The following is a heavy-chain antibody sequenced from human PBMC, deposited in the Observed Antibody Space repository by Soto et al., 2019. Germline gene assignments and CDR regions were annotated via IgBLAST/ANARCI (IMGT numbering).Heavy chain of an antibody. CDR1: GFTFSDYY. CDR2: ISSSGSTI. Sequence: GGSLRLSCAASGFTFSDYYMSWIRQAPGKGLEWVSYISSSGSTIYDADSVEGRFTISRDNAKNSLYLQMNSLRVEDTAVYYCAKITGSIYYYYMDVWGKGTTVTVSS. J-gene: IGHJ6*03. CDR3: AKITGSIYYYYMDV. V-gene: IGHV3-11*01. D-gene: IGHD1-7*01.